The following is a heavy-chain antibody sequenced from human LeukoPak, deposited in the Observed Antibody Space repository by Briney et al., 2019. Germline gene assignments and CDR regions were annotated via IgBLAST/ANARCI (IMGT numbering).Heavy chain of an antibody. D-gene: IGHD1-26*01. J-gene: IGHJ5*02. V-gene: IGHV1-2*04. CDR3: ARDQGGSYSANWFDP. CDR2: INPNSGGT. Sequence: GASVKVSCKASGSTFINYAINWVRQAPGQGLEWMGWINPNSGGTNYAQKFQGWVTMTRDTSISTAYMELSRLRSDDTAVYYCARDQGGSYSANWFDPWGQGTLVTVSS. CDR1: GSTFINYA.